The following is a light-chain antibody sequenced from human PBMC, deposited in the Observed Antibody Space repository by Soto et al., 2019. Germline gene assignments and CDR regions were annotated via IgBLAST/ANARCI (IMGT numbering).Light chain of an antibody. CDR1: QGVSSN. CDR3: QQYGSSLWT. CDR2: GAS. V-gene: IGKV3-20*01. J-gene: IGKJ1*01. Sequence: EIVMTQSPATLSVSPGERSTLSLMASQGVSSNLAWYQQKPGQAPRLLIYGASSRATGIPDRFSGSGSGTDFTLTISRLEPEDFAVYYCQQYGSSLWTFGQGTKVDIK.